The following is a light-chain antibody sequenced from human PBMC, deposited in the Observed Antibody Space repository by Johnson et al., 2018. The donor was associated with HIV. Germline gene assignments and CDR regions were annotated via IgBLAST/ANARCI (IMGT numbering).Light chain of an antibody. CDR3: GTWDNSLSAYV. V-gene: IGLV1-51*02. J-gene: IGLJ1*01. CDR1: SSNIGNNY. CDR2: ENN. Sequence: QSVLTQPPSVSAAPGQKVTISCSGSSSNIGNNYVSWYQQLPGTAPKLLIYENNKRPSGIPDRFSGSKSGTSATLGITGLQTGDEAAYYCGTWDNSLSAYVFGTVTKVTVL.